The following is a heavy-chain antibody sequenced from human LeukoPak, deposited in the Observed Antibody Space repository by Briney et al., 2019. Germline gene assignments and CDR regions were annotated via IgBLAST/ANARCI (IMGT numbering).Heavy chain of an antibody. J-gene: IGHJ4*02. V-gene: IGHV3-48*03. Sequence: GGSLRLSCAASGFTFSSYEMNWVRQAPGKGLEWVSYISGSGRTIDYADSVKGRFTISRGNTKNSVYLQMNSLRAEDTAIYFCVRDAVMSPEVLLTAWDYFDCWGQGTLVTVSS. CDR3: VRDAVMSPEVLLTAWDYFDC. CDR1: GFTFSSYE. CDR2: ISGSGRTI. D-gene: IGHD2-21*01.